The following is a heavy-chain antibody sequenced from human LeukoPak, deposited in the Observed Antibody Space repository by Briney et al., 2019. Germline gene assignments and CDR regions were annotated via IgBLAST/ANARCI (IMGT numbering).Heavy chain of an antibody. CDR3: ARDATGSSSWYYFDY. J-gene: IGHJ4*02. D-gene: IGHD6-13*01. Sequence: GGSLRLSCAASGFTVSSNYMSWVRQAPGKGLEWVSVIYSSASTYYADSVKGRFTISRDNSKNTLYLQMNSLRAEDTAVYYCARDATGSSSWYYFDYWGQGTLVTVSS. CDR2: IYSSAST. V-gene: IGHV3-66*01. CDR1: GFTVSSNY.